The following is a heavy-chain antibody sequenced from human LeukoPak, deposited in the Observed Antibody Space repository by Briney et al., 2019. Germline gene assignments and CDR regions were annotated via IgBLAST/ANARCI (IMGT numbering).Heavy chain of an antibody. J-gene: IGHJ4*02. CDR2: IWYDGSNK. CDR1: GFTFSSYG. CDR3: AKVGLPGAWRHFDY. V-gene: IGHV3-33*06. Sequence: GGSLRLSCAASGFTFSSYGMHWVRQAPGKGLEWVAVIWYDGSNKYYADSVKGRFTISRDNSKNTLYLQMNGLRAEDTAVYYCAKVGLPGAWRHFDYWGQGTLVTVSS. D-gene: IGHD2-2*01.